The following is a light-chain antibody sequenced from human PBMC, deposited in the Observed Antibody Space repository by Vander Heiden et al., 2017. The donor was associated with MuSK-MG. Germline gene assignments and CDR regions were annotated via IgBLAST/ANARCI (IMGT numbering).Light chain of an antibody. J-gene: IGKJ4*01. CDR2: DAS. Sequence: EIVLTQSPATLSLSPGERATLSCRASQSVSSSLAWYQQKPGQAPRLLIYDASNRATGIPARFRGNGSGTDFTLTISSLEPEDFAVYYCQHRSNWPLTFGGGTKVEIK. CDR1: QSVSSS. V-gene: IGKV3-11*01. CDR3: QHRSNWPLT.